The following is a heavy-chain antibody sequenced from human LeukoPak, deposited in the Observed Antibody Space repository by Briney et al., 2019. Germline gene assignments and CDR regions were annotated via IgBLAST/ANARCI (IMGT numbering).Heavy chain of an antibody. J-gene: IGHJ6*03. Sequence: GGSLRLACAASGFTFSSYAMSWVRQAPGKGLEWVSAISDTGGGTYYADSVKGRFTISRDNSKNTLYLQMSSLRAEDTALYYCGKEANCNFYMDVWGKGTLVTVSS. CDR2: ISDTGGGT. CDR3: GKEANCNFYMDV. D-gene: IGHD1-1*01. V-gene: IGHV3-23*01. CDR1: GFTFSSYA.